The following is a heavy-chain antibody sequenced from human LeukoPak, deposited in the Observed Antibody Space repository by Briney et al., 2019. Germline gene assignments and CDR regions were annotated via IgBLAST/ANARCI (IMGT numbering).Heavy chain of an antibody. V-gene: IGHV3-33*08. CDR1: GFTVNSNY. Sequence: GGSLRLSCAASGFTVNSNYMIWVRQAPGKGLEWVAVIWYDGSSKYYADSVKGRFTISRDNSKNTLYLQMNSLRAEDTAVYFCARDDGGDWNYDYWGQGTLVTVSS. D-gene: IGHD1-7*01. J-gene: IGHJ4*02. CDR3: ARDDGGDWNYDY. CDR2: IWYDGSSK.